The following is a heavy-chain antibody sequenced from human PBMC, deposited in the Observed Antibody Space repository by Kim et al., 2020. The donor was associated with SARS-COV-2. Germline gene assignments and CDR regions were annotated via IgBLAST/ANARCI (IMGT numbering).Heavy chain of an antibody. V-gene: IGHV4-38-2*02. CDR1: GYSISSGYY. CDR3: ARDAPTTVALYYYYGMDV. J-gene: IGHJ6*02. D-gene: IGHD4-17*01. Sequence: SETLSLTCTVSGYSISSGYYWGWIRQPPGKGLEWIGSIYHSGSTYYNPSLKSRVTISVDTSKNQFSLKLSSVTAADTAVYYCARDAPTTVALYYYYGMDVWGQGTTVTVSS. CDR2: IYHSGST.